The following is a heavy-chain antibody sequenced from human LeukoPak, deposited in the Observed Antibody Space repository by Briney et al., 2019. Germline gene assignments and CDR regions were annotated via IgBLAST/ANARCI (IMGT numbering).Heavy chain of an antibody. CDR1: VYTFRIYP. Sequence: SGGSLRLSCRASVYTFRIYPVSWVRRATGRGLEWVSAFRGSGGSTYYAESVKCRFTNSRDNSKNRLYLQMNCLRAEDTAVYYCASGRSYGANSGFDYWGQGTLVTVSS. D-gene: IGHD4-23*01. V-gene: IGHV3-23*01. CDR3: ASGRSYGANSGFDY. CDR2: FRGSGGST. J-gene: IGHJ4*02.